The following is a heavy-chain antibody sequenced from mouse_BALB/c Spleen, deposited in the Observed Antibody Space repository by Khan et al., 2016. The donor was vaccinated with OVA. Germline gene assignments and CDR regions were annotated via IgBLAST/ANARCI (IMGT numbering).Heavy chain of an antibody. J-gene: IGHJ2*01. V-gene: IGHV1-63*02. CDR1: GYTFSNYW. CDR3: ARRGAARATWGYFDY. CDR2: IYPGGGYT. Sequence: QVQLKQSGTELARPGTSVKMSCKAAGYTFSNYWIGWVKQRPGHGLEWIGDIYPGGGYTNYNENFKGKATLTADTSSSTAYMQLSSLASEDSAIYYCARRGAARATWGYFDYWGQGTTLTVSS. D-gene: IGHD3-1*01.